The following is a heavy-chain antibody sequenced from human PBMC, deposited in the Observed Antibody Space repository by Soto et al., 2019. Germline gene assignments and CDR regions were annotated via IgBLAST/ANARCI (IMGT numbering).Heavy chain of an antibody. Sequence: QVQLVESGGGVVQPGRSLRLSCAASGFTFSSYGMHWVRQAPGKGLEWVAVISYDGSNKYYADSVKGRFTISRDNSKITRYLQMNSLRAEDTAVYYCAKDRDGYIDYWGQGTLVTVSS. CDR2: ISYDGSNK. V-gene: IGHV3-30*18. CDR1: GFTFSSYG. CDR3: AKDRDGYIDY. J-gene: IGHJ4*02.